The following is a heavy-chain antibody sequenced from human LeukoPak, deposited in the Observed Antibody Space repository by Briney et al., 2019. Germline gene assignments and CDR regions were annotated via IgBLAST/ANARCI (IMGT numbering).Heavy chain of an antibody. Sequence: SETLSLTCAVYGGSFSGCYWSWIRQPPGKGLEWIGEINHSGSTNYNPSLKSRVTISVDTSKNQFSLKLSSVTAADTAVYYCARRPYYYGSGSPHDYWGQGTLVTVSS. V-gene: IGHV4-34*01. D-gene: IGHD3-10*01. J-gene: IGHJ4*02. CDR2: INHSGST. CDR3: ARRPYYYGSGSPHDY. CDR1: GGSFSGCY.